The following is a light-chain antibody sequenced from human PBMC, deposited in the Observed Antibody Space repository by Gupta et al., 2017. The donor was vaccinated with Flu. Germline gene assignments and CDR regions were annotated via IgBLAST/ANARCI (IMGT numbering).Light chain of an antibody. CDR3: QQYYSTPPT. Sequence: SLGERATIDCKSSQSVLYSSNNKDYLAWFQQKPGQPPKLLIYWASNRKFGVPDRFSASGSGTDFTLTINNLQPEDVAVYYCQQYYSTPPTFGGGTRVAMK. V-gene: IGKV4-1*01. CDR2: WAS. CDR1: QSVLYSSNNKDY. J-gene: IGKJ4*01.